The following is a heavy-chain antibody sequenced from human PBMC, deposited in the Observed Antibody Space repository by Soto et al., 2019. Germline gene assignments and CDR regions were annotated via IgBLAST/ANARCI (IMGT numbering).Heavy chain of an antibody. V-gene: IGHV3-30*14. CDR1: AFSFRSLA. CDR2: ISADGATK. J-gene: IGHJ5*02. Sequence: QPRRSMTLSCTASAFSFRSLAMQCVRQPPGKGLGWVAVISADGATKYVADALKGRFTISRDNFESTMSLQMNNLRPEDTALYYCARSSVHIAAAGRLDLWGPGTLVTVSS. CDR3: ARSSVHIAAAGRLDL. D-gene: IGHD6-13*01.